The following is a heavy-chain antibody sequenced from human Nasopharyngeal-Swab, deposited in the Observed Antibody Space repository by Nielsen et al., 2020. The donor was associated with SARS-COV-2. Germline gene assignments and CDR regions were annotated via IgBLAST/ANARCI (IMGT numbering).Heavy chain of an antibody. V-gene: IGHV3-33*05. CDR1: GFIFTTYG. CDR2: ISYVGSKK. CDR3: TRDRVFYYDSSGRKEFEY. J-gene: IGHJ4*02. D-gene: IGHD3-22*01. Sequence: GGSLRLCCAASGFIFTTYGMHWVRQAPGKGLEWVALISYVGSKKYYADSVKGRFTISRDKSKNTLYLQMNNLRAEDTAVYYCTRDRVFYYDSSGRKEFEYWGQGTRVTVSS.